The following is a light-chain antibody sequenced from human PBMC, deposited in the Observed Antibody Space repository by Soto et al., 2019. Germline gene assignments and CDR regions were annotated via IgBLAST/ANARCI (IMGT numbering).Light chain of an antibody. V-gene: IGKV3-20*01. CDR3: HQYDSWT. J-gene: IGKJ1*01. Sequence: EIVLTQSPVTLSLSPGERATLSCRASQSVSSSYLAWYQQKPGQAPRLLIYGASSRATGIPDRFSGSGSGTDFPLTISRLEPEDFAVYYCHQYDSWTFGQGTKVDIK. CDR2: GAS. CDR1: QSVSSSY.